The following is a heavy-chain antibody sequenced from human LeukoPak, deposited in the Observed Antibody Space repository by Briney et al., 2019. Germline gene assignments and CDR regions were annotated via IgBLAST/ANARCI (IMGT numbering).Heavy chain of an antibody. CDR1: GFTFSSYA. D-gene: IGHD6-19*01. V-gene: IGHV3-23*01. J-gene: IGHJ4*02. CDR3: GKDQSSQWLVAPADY. CDR2: ISGGGSGT. Sequence: GGSLRLSYAPSGFTFSSYAMSWVRQAPGKGLEWVAVISGGGSGTYYADSVRGRFTISRDNSKNTVYLQMNSLRAEDTAIYYCGKDQSSQWLVAPADYWGQGTLVTVSS.